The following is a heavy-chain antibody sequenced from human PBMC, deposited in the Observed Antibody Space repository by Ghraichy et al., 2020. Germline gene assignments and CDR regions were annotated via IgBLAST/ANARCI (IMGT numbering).Heavy chain of an antibody. CDR2: IDPSDSYT. V-gene: IGHV5-10-1*01. J-gene: IGHJ5*02. D-gene: IGHD2-15*01. CDR1: GYSFTSYW. Sequence: GESLNISCKGSGYSFTSYWISWVRQMPGKGLEWMGRIDPSDSYTNYSPSFQGHVTISADKSISTAYLQWSSLKASDTAMYYCARRVVVVAATPAGSWFDPWGQGTLVTVSS. CDR3: ARRVVVVAATPAGSWFDP.